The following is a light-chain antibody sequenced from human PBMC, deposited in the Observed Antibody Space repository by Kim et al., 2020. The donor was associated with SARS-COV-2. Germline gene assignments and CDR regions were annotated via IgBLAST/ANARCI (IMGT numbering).Light chain of an antibody. CDR1: TSNIGRNS. CDR3: AAWDDSLDGFL. Sequence: ELTQPPSTSGTPGQRVTISCSGGTSNIGRNSVNWYRQLPGMAPQLLIYDNNQRPSGVPDRLSGSKSGTSASLAISGLQSEDEADYYCAAWDDSLDGFLFGGGTKVTVL. V-gene: IGLV1-44*01. CDR2: DNN. J-gene: IGLJ1*01.